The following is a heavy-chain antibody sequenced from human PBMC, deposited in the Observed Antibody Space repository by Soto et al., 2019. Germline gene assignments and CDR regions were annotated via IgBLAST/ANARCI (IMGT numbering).Heavy chain of an antibody. J-gene: IGHJ6*03. CDR3: ARDPNDFWSGYYMDV. V-gene: IGHV3-7*01. CDR1: AFTFSSYW. CDR2: IKQDGSEK. D-gene: IGHD3-3*01. Sequence: GESLKISCAASAFTFSSYWMSWVRQAPGKGLEWVANIKQDGSEKYYVDSVKGRFTISRDNAKNSLYLQMNSLRAEDTAVYYCARDPNDFWSGYYMDVWGKGTTVTVSS.